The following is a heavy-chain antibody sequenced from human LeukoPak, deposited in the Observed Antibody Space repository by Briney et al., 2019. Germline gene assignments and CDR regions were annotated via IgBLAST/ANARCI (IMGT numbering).Heavy chain of an antibody. J-gene: IGHJ4*02. D-gene: IGHD3-3*01. CDR3: ARDRYYDFWSAYYTPLDY. CDR2: IKRDGSEK. Sequence: PGGSLRLSCAASGFTFSSYWMSWVRQAPGKGLEWVANIKRDGSEKYYVDSVKGRFTISRDNAKNSLYLQMNSLRAEDTAVYYCARDRYYDFWSAYYTPLDYWGQGTLVTVSP. CDR1: GFTFSSYW. V-gene: IGHV3-7*01.